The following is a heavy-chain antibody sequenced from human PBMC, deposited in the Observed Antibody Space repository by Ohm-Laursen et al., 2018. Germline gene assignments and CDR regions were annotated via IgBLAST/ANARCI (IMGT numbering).Heavy chain of an antibody. J-gene: IGHJ4*02. Sequence: SLRLSCAASGFTVRSNYMSWVRQAPGKGLEWVSVIYSGGSIYYADSLKGRFTISRDSSENTLYLQMDSLTAADTAMYYCARASGGSKSGTAVASPVYWGQGTLVTVSS. V-gene: IGHV3-53*01. CDR3: ARASGGSKSGTAVASPVY. D-gene: IGHD6-19*01. CDR2: IYSGGSI. CDR1: GFTVRSNY.